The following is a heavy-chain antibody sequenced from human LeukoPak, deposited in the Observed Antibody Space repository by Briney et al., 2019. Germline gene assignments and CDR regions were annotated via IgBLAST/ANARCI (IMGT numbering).Heavy chain of an antibody. CDR1: GFTFNIYA. CDR3: ARDIGGPGTTHPH. J-gene: IGHJ4*02. D-gene: IGHD1-7*01. CDR2: ISYDGSNK. Sequence: GGSLRLSCAASGFTFNIYAMHWGRQAPGKGLEWVAVISYDGSNKYYADSVKGRFTISRDNSKNTLYLQMNSLRADDTAVYYCARDIGGPGTTHPHWGQGTLVTVSS. V-gene: IGHV3-30-3*01.